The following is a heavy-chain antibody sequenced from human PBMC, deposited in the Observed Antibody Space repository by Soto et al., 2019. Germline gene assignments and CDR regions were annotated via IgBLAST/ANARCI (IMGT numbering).Heavy chain of an antibody. J-gene: IGHJ4*02. CDR2: IHGGDSNT. D-gene: IGHD6-19*01. V-gene: IGHV5-51*01. CDR3: ARRITSSTGWDY. Sequence: GESLKISCKGSGYMFTSHWIGWVRQMPGKGLEWMGIIHGGDSNTRYSPSFDGQITNSTDKSINTAYLQWSSLKASDTAMYYCARRITSSTGWDYWGQGTLVTVSS. CDR1: GYMFTSHW.